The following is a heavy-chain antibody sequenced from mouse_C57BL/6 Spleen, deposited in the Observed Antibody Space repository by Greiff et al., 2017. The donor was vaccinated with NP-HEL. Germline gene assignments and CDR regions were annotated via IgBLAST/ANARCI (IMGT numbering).Heavy chain of an antibody. V-gene: IGHV6-3*01. CDR3: TTESNYAY. D-gene: IGHD2-5*01. CDR1: GFTFSNYW. J-gene: IGHJ2*01. CDR2: IRLKSDNYAT. Sequence: EVKLLESGGGLVQPGGSMKLSCVASGFTFSNYWMNWVRQSPEKGLEWVAQIRLKSDNYATHYAESVKGRFTISRDDSKSSVYLQMNNLRAEDTGIYYCTTESNYAYWGQGTTLTVSS.